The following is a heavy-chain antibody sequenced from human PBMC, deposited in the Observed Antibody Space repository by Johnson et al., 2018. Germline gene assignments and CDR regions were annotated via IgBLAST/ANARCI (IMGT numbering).Heavy chain of an antibody. J-gene: IGHJ6*03. CDR2: IYDSGSN. CDR3: ARGLGYSQRSPMGV. D-gene: IGHD1-1*01. V-gene: IGHV4-59*01. CDR1: GGSISSYY. Sequence: QVQLQESGPGLVKPSETLSLTCTVSGGSISSYYWSWIRQSPGKGLEWIGYIYDSGSNNYNPSLQSRVTISVDTSKNQFSLKLGSVTAADTAGCYCARGLGYSQRSPMGVWGKGTTVTVSS.